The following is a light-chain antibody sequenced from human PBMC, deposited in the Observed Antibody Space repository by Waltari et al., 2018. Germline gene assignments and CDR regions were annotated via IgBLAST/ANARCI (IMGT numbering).Light chain of an antibody. CDR2: KGN. Sequence: QTVVTQEPSLSVSPGGTVTLTCALSSGSLSDTSYASWYQQTPGQPPRTPVYKGNRRPSGVPDRFSGSILGNKAALTITGAQADDESDYYCLLYMGSGIWVFGGGTKLTVL. J-gene: IGLJ3*02. CDR3: LLYMGSGIWV. V-gene: IGLV8-61*01. CDR1: SGSLSDTSY.